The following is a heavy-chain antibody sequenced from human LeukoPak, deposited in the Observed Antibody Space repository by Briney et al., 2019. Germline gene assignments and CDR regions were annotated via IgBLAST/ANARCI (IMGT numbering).Heavy chain of an antibody. CDR1: GVSFSGYC. J-gene: IGHJ4*02. CDR3: AREDCSGGSCSSFDY. D-gene: IGHD2-15*01. CDR2: INHGGST. Sequence: SETLSLTCAVYGVSFSGYCWGWIRQPPGKGRVWIGEINHGGSTHYNSALKSRVTISVDTSKNQFSLKLNSVTAADTAVYYCAREDCSGGSCSSFDYWGQGTLVTVSS. V-gene: IGHV4-34*01.